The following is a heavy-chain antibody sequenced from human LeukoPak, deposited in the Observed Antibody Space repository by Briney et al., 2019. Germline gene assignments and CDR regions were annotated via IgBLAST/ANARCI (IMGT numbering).Heavy chain of an antibody. J-gene: IGHJ4*02. V-gene: IGHV4-4*07. CDR2: IYTSGST. CDR1: GGSISSYY. CDR3: AGGFLEWSYFGY. D-gene: IGHD3-3*01. Sequence: ASETLSLTCTVSGGSISSYYWSWIRQPAGKGLEWIGRIYTSGSTNYNPSLKSRVTMSVDPSKNQFSLKLSSVTGADTAVYYCAGGFLEWSYFGYWGQGTLVTVSS.